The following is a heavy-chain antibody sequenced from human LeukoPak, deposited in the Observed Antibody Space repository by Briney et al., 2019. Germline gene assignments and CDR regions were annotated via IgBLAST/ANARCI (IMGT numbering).Heavy chain of an antibody. CDR1: GLSFSGHW. D-gene: IGHD6-6*01. V-gene: IGHV3-74*01. Sequence: PGGSLRLSCTASGLSFSGHWMHWARHLPGKGLVWVSRISPTGSTTSYADSVKGRFTVSRDNAKNTLYLQVNNLRAEDTAVYYCARGPNSNWSGLDFWGQGTLLTVSS. J-gene: IGHJ4*02. CDR2: ISPTGSTT. CDR3: ARGPNSNWSGLDF.